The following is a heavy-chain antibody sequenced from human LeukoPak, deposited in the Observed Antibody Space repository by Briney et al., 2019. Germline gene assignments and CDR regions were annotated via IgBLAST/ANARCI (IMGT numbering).Heavy chain of an antibody. CDR3: ARSHGSTPQFDS. V-gene: IGHV4-31*03. CDR1: GASISGGHYY. CDR2: IYYSGNT. J-gene: IGHJ4*02. Sequence: PSETLSLTCTVSGASISGGHYYWSWIRHHPGKGLEWIGYIYYSGNTYYNPSLKSRVTISRDTSKSQFSLKLTSVTAADTAVYYCARSHGSTPQFDSWGQGTLVTVSS.